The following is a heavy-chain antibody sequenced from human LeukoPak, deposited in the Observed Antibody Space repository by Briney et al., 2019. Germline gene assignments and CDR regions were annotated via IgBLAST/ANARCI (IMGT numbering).Heavy chain of an antibody. J-gene: IGHJ4*02. V-gene: IGHV3-7*01. CDR3: AREFRFLEWLPAPGYDY. D-gene: IGHD3-3*01. CDR1: GFTFSSYW. CDR2: IKQDGSEK. Sequence: GGSPRLSCAASGFTFSSYWMSWVRQAPGKGLEWVANIKQDGSEKYYVDSVKGRSTISRDNAKNSLYLQMNSLRAEDTAVYYCAREFRFLEWLPAPGYDYWGQGTLVTVSS.